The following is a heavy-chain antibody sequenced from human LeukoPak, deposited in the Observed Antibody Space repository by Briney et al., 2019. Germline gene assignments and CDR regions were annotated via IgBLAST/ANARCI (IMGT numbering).Heavy chain of an antibody. CDR2: IYPGDSDT. CDR1: GYSFTNYW. Sequence: GESLKISCKGSGYSFTNYWIGWVRQMPGKGLEWMGIIYPGDSDTTYSPSFQGQVTISVDKSISTAYLQWSSLKASDTAMYYCARGTAVTGVDCFDSWGQGTLVTISS. D-gene: IGHD6-19*01. J-gene: IGHJ4*02. CDR3: ARGTAVTGVDCFDS. V-gene: IGHV5-51*01.